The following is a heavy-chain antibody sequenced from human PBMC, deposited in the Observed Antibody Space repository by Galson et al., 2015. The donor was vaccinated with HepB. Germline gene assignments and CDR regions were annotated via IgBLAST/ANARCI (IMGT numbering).Heavy chain of an antibody. V-gene: IGHV4-31*03. Sequence: TLSLTCTVSGGSISSGGYYWSWIRQHPGKGLEWIGYIYYSGSTYYNPSLKSRVTISVDTSKNQFSLKLSSVTAADTAVYYCARGPTYYDSSGSYFQHWGQGTLVTVSS. CDR2: IYYSGST. CDR3: ARGPTYYDSSGSYFQH. D-gene: IGHD3-22*01. J-gene: IGHJ1*01. CDR1: GGSISSGGYY.